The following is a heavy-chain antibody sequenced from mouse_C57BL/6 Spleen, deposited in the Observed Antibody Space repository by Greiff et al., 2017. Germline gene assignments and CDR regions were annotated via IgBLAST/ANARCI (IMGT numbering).Heavy chain of an antibody. J-gene: IGHJ3*01. CDR3: ARYSPGSSPFAY. CDR1: GYTFTGYW. V-gene: IGHV1-9*01. CDR2: ILPGSGRT. D-gene: IGHD1-1*01. Sequence: QVQLQQSGAELMKPGASVKLSCKATGYTFTGYWIEWVQQRPGHGLEWIGEILPGSGRTNYTEKFKGKATFTADTSSNTAYMQLSSLTTEDSAIYACARYSPGSSPFAYWGQGTLVTVSA.